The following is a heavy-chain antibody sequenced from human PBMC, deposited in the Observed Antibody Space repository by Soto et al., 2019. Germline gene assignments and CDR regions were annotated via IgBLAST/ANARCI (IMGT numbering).Heavy chain of an antibody. CDR2: IIPIFGTA. CDR3: ARGYYDFWSGYPVYYGMDV. CDR1: GGRFSIYA. Sequence: ALVKVACKAAGGRFSIYAISWGRQDPGQGLEWMGGIIPIFGTANYAQKFQGRVTITADESTSTAYMELSSLRSEDTAVYYCARGYYDFWSGYPVYYGMDVWGQGTTVTVSS. D-gene: IGHD3-3*01. J-gene: IGHJ6*02. V-gene: IGHV1-69*19.